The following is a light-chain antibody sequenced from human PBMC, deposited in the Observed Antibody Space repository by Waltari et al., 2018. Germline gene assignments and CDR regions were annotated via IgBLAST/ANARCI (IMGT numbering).Light chain of an antibody. Sequence: QSVLTQPPSASGTPGQRVTISCSGSTSNIGSNTVSWYQQLPGTAPKLLIYTDDRRPSGVPSRFSCSQSGTSASLAISGPQSEDEAHYHCSAWDDNLNGVIFGGGTKLTVL. CDR3: SAWDDNLNGVI. CDR1: TSNIGSNT. J-gene: IGLJ2*01. CDR2: TDD. V-gene: IGLV1-44*01.